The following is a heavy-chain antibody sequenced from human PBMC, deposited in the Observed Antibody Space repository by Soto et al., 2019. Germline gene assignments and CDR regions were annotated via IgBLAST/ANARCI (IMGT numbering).Heavy chain of an antibody. V-gene: IGHV3-23*01. D-gene: IGHD4-17*01. CDR3: AATPNGDYVGEYFQH. CDR1: GFTFSSYA. J-gene: IGHJ1*01. CDR2: ISGSGGST. Sequence: EVQLLESGGGLVQPGGSVRLSCAASGFTFSSYAMSWVRQARGKGLEWVSAISGSGGSTYYADSVKGRFTISRDNSKNTLYLQMNSLRAEDTAVYYCAATPNGDYVGEYFQHWGQGTLVTVYS.